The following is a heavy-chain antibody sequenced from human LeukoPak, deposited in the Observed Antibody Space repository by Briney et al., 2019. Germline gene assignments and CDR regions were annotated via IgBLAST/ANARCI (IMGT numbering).Heavy chain of an antibody. V-gene: IGHV3-21*01. Sequence: GGSLRLSCAASGFTFSSYSMNWVRQAPGKGLEWVSSISSSSSYIYYADSVKGRFTISRDNAKNSLYLQMNSLRAEDTAVYYCARMDGSYSQNYFDYWGQGTLATVSS. CDR2: ISSSSSYI. CDR3: ARMDGSYSQNYFDY. J-gene: IGHJ4*02. D-gene: IGHD1-26*01. CDR1: GFTFSSYS.